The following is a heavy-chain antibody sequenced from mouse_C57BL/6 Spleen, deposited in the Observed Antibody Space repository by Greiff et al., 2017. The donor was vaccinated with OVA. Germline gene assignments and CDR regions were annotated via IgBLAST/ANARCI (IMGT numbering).Heavy chain of an antibody. D-gene: IGHD2-4*01. V-gene: IGHV1-63*01. Sequence: QVQLKQSGAELVRPGTSVKMSCKASGYTFTNYWIGWAKQRPGHGLEWIGDIYPGGGYTNYNEKFKGKATLTADKSSSTAYMQFSSLTSEDSAIYYCARGRDYDGCDYWGQGTTLTVSS. J-gene: IGHJ2*01. CDR3: ARGRDYDGCDY. CDR1: GYTFTNYW. CDR2: IYPGGGYT.